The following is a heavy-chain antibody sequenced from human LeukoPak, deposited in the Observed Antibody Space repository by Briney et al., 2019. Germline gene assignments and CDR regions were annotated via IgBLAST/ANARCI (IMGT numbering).Heavy chain of an antibody. Sequence: PGGSLRLSCAASGFTFSSYSMNWVRQAPGKGLEWVANIKQDGSEKYYVDSVKGRFTISRDNAKNSLHLQMNSLRAEDTAVYYCARKTYYYDSGDYGWFDPWGQGTLVSVSS. D-gene: IGHD3-22*01. CDR3: ARKTYYYDSGDYGWFDP. CDR1: GFTFSSYS. J-gene: IGHJ5*02. V-gene: IGHV3-7*01. CDR2: IKQDGSEK.